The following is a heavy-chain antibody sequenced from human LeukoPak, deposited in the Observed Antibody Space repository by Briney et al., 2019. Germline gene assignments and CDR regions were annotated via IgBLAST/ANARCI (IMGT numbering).Heavy chain of an antibody. CDR1: GYTFIGYY. Sequence: ASVKVSCKASGYTFIGYYMHWVRQAPGQGLEWMGWINPNSGGTNYAQKFQGRVTMTRDTSISTAYMELSRLRSDDTAVYYCARDARVEEQQLVVFDYWGQGTLVTVSS. CDR3: ARDARVEEQQLVVFDY. V-gene: IGHV1-2*02. D-gene: IGHD6-13*01. J-gene: IGHJ4*02. CDR2: INPNSGGT.